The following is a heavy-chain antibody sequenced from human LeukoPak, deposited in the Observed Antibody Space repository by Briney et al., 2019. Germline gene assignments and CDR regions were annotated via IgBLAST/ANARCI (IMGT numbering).Heavy chain of an antibody. CDR1: GFYFRNYW. CDR3: ARIDHSSSSFDY. J-gene: IGHJ4*02. D-gene: IGHD6-6*01. V-gene: IGHV3-7*01. Sequence: QTGGSLRLSCAASGFYFRNYWMSWVRQAPGKGLEWVANIKEDGTVIYYVDSVKGRFTISRDNAKNSVYLQMNSLRADDTATYHCARIDHSSSSFDYWGQGTQVTVSS. CDR2: IKEDGTVI.